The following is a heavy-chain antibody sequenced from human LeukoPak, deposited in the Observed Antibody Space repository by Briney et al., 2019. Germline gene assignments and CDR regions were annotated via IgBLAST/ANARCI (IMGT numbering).Heavy chain of an antibody. CDR2: IYYSGST. CDR3: ARIVHCSSTSCSPGEYNWFDP. CDR1: GGSISSGDYY. D-gene: IGHD2-2*01. J-gene: IGHJ5*02. Sequence: PSETLSLTCTVSGGSISSGDYYWSWIRQPPGKGLEWIGYIYYSGSTYYNPSLKSRVTISVDTSKNQFSLKLSSVTAADTAVYYCARIVHCSSTSCSPGEYNWFDPWGQGTLVTVSS. V-gene: IGHV4-30-4*01.